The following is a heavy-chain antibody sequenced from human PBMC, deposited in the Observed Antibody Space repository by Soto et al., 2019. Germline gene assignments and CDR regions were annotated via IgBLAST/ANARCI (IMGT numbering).Heavy chain of an antibody. V-gene: IGHV3-33*01. CDR2: IWYDGSNK. Sequence: GGSLRLSCAASGFTFSSYGMHWVRQAPGKGLEWVAVIWYDGSNKYYADSVKGRFTISRDNSKNTLYLQMNSLGAEDTAVYYCARDAAIAAAGNDQLYYYYMDVWGKGTTVTVSS. D-gene: IGHD6-13*01. CDR3: ARDAAIAAAGNDQLYYYYMDV. CDR1: GFTFSSYG. J-gene: IGHJ6*03.